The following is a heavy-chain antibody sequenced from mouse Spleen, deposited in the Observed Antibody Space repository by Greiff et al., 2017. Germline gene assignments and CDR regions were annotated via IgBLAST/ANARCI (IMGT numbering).Heavy chain of an antibody. D-gene: IGHD3-1*01. V-gene: IGHV1-42*01. J-gene: IGHJ3*01. Sequence: VQLQQSGPELVKPGASVKISCKASGYSFTGYYMNWVKQSPEKSLEWIGEINPSTGGTTYNQKFKAKATLTVDKSSSTAYMQLKSLTSEDSAVYYCARWGYVIFAYWGQGTLVTVSA. CDR3: ARWGYVIFAY. CDR2: INPSTGGT. CDR1: GYSFTGYY.